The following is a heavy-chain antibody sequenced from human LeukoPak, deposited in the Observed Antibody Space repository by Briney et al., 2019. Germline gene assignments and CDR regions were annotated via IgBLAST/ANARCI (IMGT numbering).Heavy chain of an antibody. CDR1: GFTFDDYA. CDR2: ISWNSGSI. CDR3: AKDIGAGGELDY. V-gene: IGHV3-9*01. Sequence: GRSLRLSCAASGFTFDDYAMHWVRQAPGKGLEWVSGISWNSGSIGYADSVKDRFTISRDNAKNSLYLQMNSLRAEDTALYYCAKDIGAGGELDYWGQGTLVTVSS. J-gene: IGHJ4*02. D-gene: IGHD3-10*01.